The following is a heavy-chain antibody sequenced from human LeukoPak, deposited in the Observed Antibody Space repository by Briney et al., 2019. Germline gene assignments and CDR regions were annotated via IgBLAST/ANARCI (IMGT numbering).Heavy chain of an antibody. V-gene: IGHV3-20*04. CDR1: GFTFDDYG. D-gene: IGHD3-22*01. CDR3: ARGIEVGSGYMDV. J-gene: IGHJ6*03. Sequence: GGSLRLSCAASGFTFDDYGMSWVRQVPGKGLEWVSGINWIGGSTYYADSVKGRFTISRDNSKNTLYLQMNSLRAEDTAVYYCARGIEVGSGYMDVWGKGTTVTISS. CDR2: INWIGGST.